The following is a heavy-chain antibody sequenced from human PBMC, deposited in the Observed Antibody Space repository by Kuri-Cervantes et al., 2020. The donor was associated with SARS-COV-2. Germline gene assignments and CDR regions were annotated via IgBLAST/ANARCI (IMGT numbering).Heavy chain of an antibody. V-gene: IGHV1-18*01. CDR1: GYTFTSYG. D-gene: IGHD3-3*01. J-gene: IGHJ6*02. Sequence: ASVKVSCKASGYTFTSYGISWVRQAPGQGLEWMGWISAYNGNTNYAQKLQGRVTMTTDTSTRTAYMELRSLRTDDTAVYYCARDKPQYADFWSGYGSHYFYGMDVWGQGTTVTVSS. CDR3: ARDKPQYADFWSGYGSHYFYGMDV. CDR2: ISAYNGNT.